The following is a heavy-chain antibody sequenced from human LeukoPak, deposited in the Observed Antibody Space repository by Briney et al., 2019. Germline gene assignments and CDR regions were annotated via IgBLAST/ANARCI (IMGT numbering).Heavy chain of an antibody. Sequence: ASVKVSCKASGYTFTSYDINWVRQATGQGLEWMGWMNPSSGNTGYAQKFQGRVTMTRDTSISTVYMELSRLRSDDTAVYYCARGAEDSSGPSYYFDYWGQGTLVTVSS. J-gene: IGHJ4*02. V-gene: IGHV1-8*01. D-gene: IGHD6-19*01. CDR2: MNPSSGNT. CDR1: GYTFTSYD. CDR3: ARGAEDSSGPSYYFDY.